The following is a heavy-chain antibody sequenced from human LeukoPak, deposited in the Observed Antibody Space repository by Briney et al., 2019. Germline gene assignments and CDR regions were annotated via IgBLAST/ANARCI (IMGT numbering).Heavy chain of an antibody. CDR1: GYSISDGYY. D-gene: IGHD3-10*01. CDR3: ARSGCRYYNCFYYSYYVDG. J-gene: IGHJ6*03. V-gene: IGHV4-38-2*01. Sequence: SETLSLTCAVSGYSISDGYYWGWIRQPPGKGLEWIETMYYSGNTYYTPSLKSRVSMSVHTSKDHFPPMLNAVTAAATAVYYCARSGCRYYNCFYYSYYVDGCGKATSVTVS. CDR2: MYYSGNT.